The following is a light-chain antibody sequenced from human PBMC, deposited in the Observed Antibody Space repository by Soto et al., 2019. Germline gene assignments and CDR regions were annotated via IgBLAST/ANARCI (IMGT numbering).Light chain of an antibody. Sequence: DIQMTQSPSTLSASLGDRVTITCRASQTIGSVLAWYQQKPGTAPKLLIYDASTLESGVPSRFSGSGSGTEFTLTISSLQPDDFATYYCQQYDNYPLTFGGGTKVDIK. CDR3: QQYDNYPLT. J-gene: IGKJ4*01. CDR2: DAS. V-gene: IGKV1-5*01. CDR1: QTIGSV.